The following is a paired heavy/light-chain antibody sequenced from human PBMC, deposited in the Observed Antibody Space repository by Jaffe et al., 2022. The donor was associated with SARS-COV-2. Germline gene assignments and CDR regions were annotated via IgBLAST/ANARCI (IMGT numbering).Heavy chain of an antibody. V-gene: IGHV4-34*01. CDR2: INHSGST. Sequence: QVQLQQWGAGLLKPSETLSLTCAVYGGSFSGFYWSWIRQPPGKGLEWIGEINHSGSTNYNPSLKSRVTISVGTSKNQFSLKLSSVTAADTAVYYCARGLSRNWYRSSSLGSSFDIWGQGTMVTVSS. J-gene: IGHJ3*02. D-gene: IGHD6-6*01. CDR3: ARGLSRNWYRSSSLGSSFDI. CDR1: GGSFSGFY.
Light chain of an antibody. Sequence: DIVMTQSPDSLALSLGERATINCKSSQSVLYSSNNKNYLAWYQQKPGQPPKLLIYWASTRESGVPDRFSGSGSGTDFTLTISSLQAEDVAVYYCQQYYSSPRTFGQGTKLEIK. CDR3: QQYYSSPRT. CDR2: WAS. J-gene: IGKJ2*01. V-gene: IGKV4-1*01. CDR1: QSVLYSSNNKNY.